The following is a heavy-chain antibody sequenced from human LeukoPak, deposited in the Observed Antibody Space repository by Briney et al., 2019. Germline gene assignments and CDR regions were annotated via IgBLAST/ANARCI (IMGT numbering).Heavy chain of an antibody. CDR3: ARDGRGLYYFDY. J-gene: IGHJ4*02. CDR1: GFTFSDYY. Sequence: GGSLRLSCAASGFTFSDYYMGWIRQAPGKGLEWVSYICSSGSTIYYADSVKGRFTISRDNAKNSLYLQMNSLRAEDTAVYYCARDGRGLYYFDYWGQGTLVTVSS. V-gene: IGHV3-11*01. CDR2: ICSSGSTI. D-gene: IGHD2-15*01.